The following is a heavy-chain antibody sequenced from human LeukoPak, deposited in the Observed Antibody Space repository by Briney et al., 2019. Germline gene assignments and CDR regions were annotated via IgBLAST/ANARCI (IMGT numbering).Heavy chain of an antibody. J-gene: IGHJ6*02. CDR2: ISGSGGST. V-gene: IGHV3-23*01. D-gene: IGHD6-19*01. CDR1: GFTFSSYA. CDR3: ASSGDSGWYYDYYYGMDV. Sequence: GGSLRLSCAASGFTFSSYAMSWVRQAPGEGLGWVSAISGSGGSTYYADSVKGRFTISRDNSKNTLYLQMNSLRAEDTAVYYCASSGDSGWYYDYYYGMDVWGQGTTVTVSS.